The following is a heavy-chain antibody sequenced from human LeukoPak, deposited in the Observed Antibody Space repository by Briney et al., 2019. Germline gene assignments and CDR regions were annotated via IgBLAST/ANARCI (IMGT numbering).Heavy chain of an antibody. J-gene: IGHJ4*02. CDR2: IYPGDSDT. CDR3: ARLLNPYSSGWYRNEYYFDY. Sequence: GESLQISCKGSGYRFTSYWIGWVRQMPGKGLEWMGIIYPGDSDTRYSPSFQGLVTISADKSISTAYLQWSSLKASDTAMYYCARLLNPYSSGWYRNEYYFDYWGQGALVTVSS. D-gene: IGHD6-19*01. CDR1: GYRFTSYW. V-gene: IGHV5-51*01.